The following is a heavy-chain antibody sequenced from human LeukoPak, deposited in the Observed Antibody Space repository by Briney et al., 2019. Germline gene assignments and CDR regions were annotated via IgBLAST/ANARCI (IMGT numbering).Heavy chain of an antibody. J-gene: IGHJ6*02. CDR2: ISYDGSNK. CDR1: GFTFSSYA. D-gene: IGHD3-10*01. Sequence: PPGGSLRLSCAASGFTFSSYAMHWVRQAPGKGLEWVAVISYDGSNKYYADSVKGRFTISRDNSKNTLYLQMNSQRAEDTAVYYCARNHRGGSGSYYSSTADYYYYYGMDVWGQGTTVTVSS. CDR3: ARNHRGGSGSYYSSTADYYYYYGMDV. V-gene: IGHV3-30*04.